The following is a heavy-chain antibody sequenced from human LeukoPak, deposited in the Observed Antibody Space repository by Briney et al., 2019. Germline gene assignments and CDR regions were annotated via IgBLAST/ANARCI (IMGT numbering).Heavy chain of an antibody. CDR2: IYSGGST. Sequence: QSGGSLRFSCAASGFTVSTNYMSWVRQAPGKGLEWVSVIYSGGSTYYADSVKGRFTISRDNSKNTLYLQMNSLRAEDTAVYYCAREMRYFDCPISPCYGMDVWGQGTTVTVSS. J-gene: IGHJ6*02. V-gene: IGHV3-53*01. D-gene: IGHD3-9*01. CDR1: GFTVSTNY. CDR3: AREMRYFDCPISPCYGMDV.